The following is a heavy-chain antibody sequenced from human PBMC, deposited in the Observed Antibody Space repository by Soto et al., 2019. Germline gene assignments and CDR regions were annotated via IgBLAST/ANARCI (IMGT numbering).Heavy chain of an antibody. CDR3: ARDLDGSGSYYTDY. V-gene: IGHV1-18*04. Sequence: QVQLVQSGAEVKKPGASVKVSCKASGYSFSNYGISWVRQAPGQGLEWMGWITPYKDNTKYAQKLQGRVTMTTDTSTSTAYMELRSLTSDDTAVYYCARDLDGSGSYYTDYWGQGTLVTVSS. CDR1: GYSFSNYG. CDR2: ITPYKDNT. J-gene: IGHJ4*02. D-gene: IGHD3-10*01.